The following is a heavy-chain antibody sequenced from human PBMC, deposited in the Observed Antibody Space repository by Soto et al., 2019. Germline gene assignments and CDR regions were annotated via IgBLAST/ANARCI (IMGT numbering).Heavy chain of an antibody. CDR1: GFTFSSYW. CDR3: AREVYCSSTSCYAQDYYYYYMDV. D-gene: IGHD2-2*01. J-gene: IGHJ6*03. CDR2: IKQDGSEK. Sequence: GGSLRLSCAASGFTFSSYWMSWVRQAPGKGLEWVANIKQDGSEKYYVDSVKGRFTISRDNAKNSLYLQMNSLRAEDTAVYYCAREVYCSSTSCYAQDYYYYYMDVWGKGTTVTVSS. V-gene: IGHV3-7*01.